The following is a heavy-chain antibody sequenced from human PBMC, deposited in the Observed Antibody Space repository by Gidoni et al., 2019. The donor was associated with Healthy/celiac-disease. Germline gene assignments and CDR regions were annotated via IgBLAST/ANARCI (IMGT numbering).Heavy chain of an antibody. V-gene: IGHV4-39*01. D-gene: IGHD6-19*01. Sequence: HLQDSGQGLVNPSETLSLTGPASGASLRISSYSWGWIRQPPGKGLELIGSIYYSGGTYYNPSLKSRVTISVDTSKNQFSLKLSSVTAADTAVYYCARHDSTPHEAVAGQIFDYWGQGTLVTVSS. CDR1: GASLRISSYS. CDR2: IYYSGGT. J-gene: IGHJ4*02. CDR3: ARHDSTPHEAVAGQIFDY.